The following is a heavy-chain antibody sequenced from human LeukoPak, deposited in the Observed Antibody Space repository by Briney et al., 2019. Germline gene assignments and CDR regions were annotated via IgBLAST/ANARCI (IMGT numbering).Heavy chain of an antibody. CDR2: INESGST. Sequence: KPSETLSLTCAVYGGSFSGYYWSWIRQPPGKGLEWIGEINESGSTNYNPSLKSRVTISLVTSKNQFSLKLSSVTAADTAVYYCASPAPYDFWSGRDYYYYMDVWGKGTTVTVSS. D-gene: IGHD3-3*01. V-gene: IGHV4-34*01. CDR3: ASPAPYDFWSGRDYYYYMDV. J-gene: IGHJ6*03. CDR1: GGSFSGYY.